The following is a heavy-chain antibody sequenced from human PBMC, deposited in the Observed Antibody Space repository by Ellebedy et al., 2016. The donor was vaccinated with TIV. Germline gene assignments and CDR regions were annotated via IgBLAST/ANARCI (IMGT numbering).Heavy chain of an antibody. Sequence: GSLRLXCAVYGGSFSGYYWSWIRQPPGKGLEWIGEINHSGSTNYIPSLKSRVTISVDTSKNQFSLKLSSVTAADTAVYYCARRPWMGATFDTRSTFDYWGQGTLVTVSS. CDR3: ARRPWMGATFDTRSTFDY. D-gene: IGHD1-26*01. V-gene: IGHV4-34*01. CDR2: INHSGST. J-gene: IGHJ4*02. CDR1: GGSFSGYY.